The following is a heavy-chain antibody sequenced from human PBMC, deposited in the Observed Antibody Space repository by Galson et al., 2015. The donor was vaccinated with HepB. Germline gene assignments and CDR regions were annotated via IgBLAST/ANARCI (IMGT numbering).Heavy chain of an antibody. Sequence: SLRLSCAASGFTFSSYAMHWVRQAPGKGLEYVSAISSNGGSTYYADSVKGRFTISRDNSKNTLYLQMSSLRAEDTAVYYCVKGTIFGVADYYYYGMDVWGQGTTVTVSS. CDR2: ISSNGGST. CDR1: GFTFSSYA. D-gene: IGHD3-3*01. CDR3: VKGTIFGVADYYYYGMDV. V-gene: IGHV3-64D*06. J-gene: IGHJ6*02.